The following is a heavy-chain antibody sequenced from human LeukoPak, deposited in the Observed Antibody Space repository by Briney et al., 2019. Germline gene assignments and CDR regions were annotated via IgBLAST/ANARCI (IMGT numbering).Heavy chain of an antibody. CDR3: ATHLLAYCGGDCYRLFDY. V-gene: IGHV1-24*01. Sequence: GASVKVSCKASGYTFTSYYMHWVRQAPGKGLEWMGGFDPEDGETIYALKFQGRVTMTEDTSTDTAYMELSSLRSEDTAVYYCATHLLAYCGGDCYRLFDYWGQGTLVTVSS. CDR1: GYTFTSYY. D-gene: IGHD2-21*02. J-gene: IGHJ4*02. CDR2: FDPEDGET.